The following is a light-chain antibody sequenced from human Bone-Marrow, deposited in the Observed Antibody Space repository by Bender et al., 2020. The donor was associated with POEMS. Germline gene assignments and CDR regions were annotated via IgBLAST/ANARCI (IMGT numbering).Light chain of an antibody. CDR1: SSDVGGYNF. Sequence: QSALTQPPSASGSPGQSVTISCTGTSSDVGGYNFVSWYQQYPGKAPKLMIYDVTERPSGVPERFSGSNSGNTATLTISRVEAGDEADYYCQVWDSSRDLVVFGGGTELTVL. V-gene: IGLV2-8*01. CDR3: QVWDSSRDLVV. CDR2: DVT. J-gene: IGLJ2*01.